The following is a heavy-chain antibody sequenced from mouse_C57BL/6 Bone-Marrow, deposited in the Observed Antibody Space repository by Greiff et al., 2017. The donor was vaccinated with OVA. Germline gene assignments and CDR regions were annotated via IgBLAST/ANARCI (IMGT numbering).Heavy chain of an antibody. V-gene: IGHV1-53*01. D-gene: IGHD2-3*01. CDR2: INPSNGGT. J-gene: IGHJ2*01. CDR3: ARAGWLLDYFDY. CDR1: GYTFTRYW. Sequence: QVHVKQPGTELVKPGASVKLSCKASGYTFTRYWMHWVKQRPGQGLEWIGNINPSNGGTNYNEKFKSKATLTVDKSSSTAYMQLSSLTSEDSAVYYCARAGWLLDYFDYWGQGTTLTVSS.